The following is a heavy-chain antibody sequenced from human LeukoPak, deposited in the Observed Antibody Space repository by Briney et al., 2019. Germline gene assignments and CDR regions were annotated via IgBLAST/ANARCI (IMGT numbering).Heavy chain of an antibody. CDR1: GFTFSSYE. J-gene: IGHJ5*02. Sequence: GGSLRLSCAASGFTFSSYEMNWVRQAPGKGLEWVSYISSSGSTIYYADSAKGRFTIPRDNGKNSLYLQMNSLRAEDTAVYYCARDGGVVPAATNWFDPWGQGTLVTVSS. V-gene: IGHV3-48*03. CDR2: ISSSGSTI. CDR3: ARDGGVVPAATNWFDP. D-gene: IGHD2-2*01.